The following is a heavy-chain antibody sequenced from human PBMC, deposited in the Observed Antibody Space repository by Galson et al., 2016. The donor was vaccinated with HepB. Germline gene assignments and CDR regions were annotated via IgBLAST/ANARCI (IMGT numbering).Heavy chain of an antibody. CDR2: INAVSGNT. Sequence: SVKVSCKASGYTFINYAWHWVRQAPGQGLEWMGWINAVSGNTDFSPGFLGRVSITRDTSANTAYMELSSLTSEDTAVYYCASGYSSGWFFRIDYWGQGTLLTVPS. D-gene: IGHD6-19*01. J-gene: IGHJ4*02. V-gene: IGHV1-3*01. CDR3: ASGYSSGWFFRIDY. CDR1: GYTFINYA.